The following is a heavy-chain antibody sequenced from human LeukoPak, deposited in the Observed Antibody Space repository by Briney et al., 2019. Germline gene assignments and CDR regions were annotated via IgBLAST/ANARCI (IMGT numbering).Heavy chain of an antibody. J-gene: IGHJ4*02. D-gene: IGHD2-8*01. CDR3: AKDVCTSPRCLLYSDS. CDR1: GFAFSNYA. V-gene: IGHV3-23*01. Sequence: GGSLRLPCATSGFAFSNYAMSWFRQAPGKGLEWVSGISGVNTYYADSVKGRFTISRDNSKNVLYVQMNRLRVEDTAVYFCAKDVCTSPRCLLYSDSWGQGTLVTVSS. CDR2: ISGVNT.